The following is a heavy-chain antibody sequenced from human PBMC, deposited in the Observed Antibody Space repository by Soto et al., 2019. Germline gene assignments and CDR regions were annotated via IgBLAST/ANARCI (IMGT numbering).Heavy chain of an antibody. V-gene: IGHV4-39*01. CDR2: IYYSGST. J-gene: IGHJ4*02. CDR1: GGSISSSSYY. CDR3: ARLEGDGGYCSGGSCYPGY. D-gene: IGHD2-15*01. Sequence: PSETLSLTCTVSGGSISSSSYYWGWIRQPPGKGMEWIGSIYYSGSTYYNPSLKSRVTISVDTSKNQFSLKLSSVTAADTAVYYCARLEGDGGYCSGGSCYPGYWGQGTLVTVSS.